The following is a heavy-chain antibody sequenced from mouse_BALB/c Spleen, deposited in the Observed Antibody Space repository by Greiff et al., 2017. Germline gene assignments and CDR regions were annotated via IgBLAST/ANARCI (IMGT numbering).Heavy chain of an antibody. D-gene: IGHD2-1*01. J-gene: IGHJ2*01. V-gene: IGHV5-6-5*01. CDR1: GFTFSSYA. CDR3: ARGYGNSRFDY. Sequence: EVQVVESGGGLVKPGGSLKLSCAASGFTFSSYAMSWVRQTPEKRLEWVASISSGGSTYYPDSVKGRFTISRDNARNILYLQMSSLRSEDTAMYYCARGYGNSRFDYWGQGTTLTVSS. CDR2: ISSGGST.